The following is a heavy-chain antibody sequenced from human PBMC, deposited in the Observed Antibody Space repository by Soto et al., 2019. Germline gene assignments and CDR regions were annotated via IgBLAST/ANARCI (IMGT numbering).Heavy chain of an antibody. CDR3: ATEAMVRGVLSFRFNWFDP. V-gene: IGHV1-24*01. CDR2: FDPEDGET. D-gene: IGHD3-10*01. CDR1: GYTLTELS. J-gene: IGHJ5*02. Sequence: ASVKVSCKVSGYTLTELSMHWVRQAPGKGLEWMGGFDPEDGETIYAQKFQGRVTMTEDTSTDTAYMELSSLRSEDTAVYYCATEAMVRGVLSFRFNWFDPWGQGTLVTVSS.